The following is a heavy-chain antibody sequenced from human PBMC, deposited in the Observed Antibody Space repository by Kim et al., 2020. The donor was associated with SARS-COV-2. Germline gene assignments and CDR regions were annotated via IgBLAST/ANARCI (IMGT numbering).Heavy chain of an antibody. CDR2: IRSKAFGGTT. Sequence: GGSLRLSCTASGFTFGDYAMSWFRQAPGKGLEWVGFIRSKAFGGTTEYAVSVKGRFTISRDDSKSIAYLQMNSLKTEDTAVYYCTRGGKGYYYDSSGYPDCWGRGTLVTVSS. D-gene: IGHD3-22*01. CDR1: GFTFGDYA. CDR3: TRGGKGYYYDSSGYPDC. V-gene: IGHV3-49*03. J-gene: IGHJ4*02.